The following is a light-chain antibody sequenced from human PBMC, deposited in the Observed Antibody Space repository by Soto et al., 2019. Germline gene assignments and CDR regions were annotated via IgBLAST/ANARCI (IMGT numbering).Light chain of an antibody. CDR3: QHYNSYSEA. V-gene: IGKV1-5*03. J-gene: IGKJ1*01. CDR2: KAS. CDR1: QTISSW. Sequence: DIQLTQSPIFLSASVGDRVTITCRASQTISSWLAWYQQKPGKAPKLLIYKASTLKSGVPSRFSGSGSGTEFTLTISSLQPDDFATYYCQHYNSYSEAFGQGTKVELK.